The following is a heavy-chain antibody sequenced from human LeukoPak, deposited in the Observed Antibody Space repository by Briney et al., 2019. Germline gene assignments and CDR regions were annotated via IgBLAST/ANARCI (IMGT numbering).Heavy chain of an antibody. V-gene: IGHV1-69*05. D-gene: IGHD3-10*01. Sequence: SVKVSCKASGGTFSSYAISWVRQAPGQGLEWMGGIIPIFGTANYAQKFQGRVTMTTDTSTSTAYMELRSLRSDDTAVYYCARGSGDLWFGELLSGGFDYWGQGTLVTVSS. CDR3: ARGSGDLWFGELLSGGFDY. CDR1: GGTFSSYA. J-gene: IGHJ4*02. CDR2: IIPIFGTA.